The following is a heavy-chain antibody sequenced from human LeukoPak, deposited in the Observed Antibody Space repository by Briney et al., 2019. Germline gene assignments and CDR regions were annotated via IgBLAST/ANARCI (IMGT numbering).Heavy chain of an antibody. Sequence: SETLSLTCTVSGGSISSYYWSWIRQPPGKGLEWIGYIYYSGSTNYNPSLKSRVTISVDTSKNQFSLKLSSVTAADTAVYYCARHSYDFWSGYLKADAFDIWGQGTMVTVSS. V-gene: IGHV4-59*08. CDR1: GGSISSYY. D-gene: IGHD3-3*01. CDR3: ARHSYDFWSGYLKADAFDI. J-gene: IGHJ3*02. CDR2: IYYSGST.